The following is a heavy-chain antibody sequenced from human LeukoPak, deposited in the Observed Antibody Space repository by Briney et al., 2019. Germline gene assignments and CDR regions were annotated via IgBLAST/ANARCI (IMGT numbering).Heavy chain of an antibody. J-gene: IGHJ4*02. CDR3: ARDRLHYGEYEKTFDY. V-gene: IGHV3-48*01. Sequence: GGSLRLSCAASGFTFSSYSMNWVRQAPGKGLEWVSYITFSSSIIYYADSVKGRFTISRDNAKNSLYLQMNSLRAEDTAVYYCARDRLHYGEYEKTFDYWGQGTLVSVSS. CDR1: GFTFSSYS. CDR2: ITFSSSII. D-gene: IGHD4-17*01.